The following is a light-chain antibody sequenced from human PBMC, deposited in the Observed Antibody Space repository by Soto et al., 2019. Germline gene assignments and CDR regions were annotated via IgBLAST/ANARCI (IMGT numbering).Light chain of an antibody. CDR1: NIDTKS. Sequence: SYELTQPPSVSVAPGQTAKITCAGDNIDTKSMHWYQQRPGQAPVLVIHDDTDRAAGIPERFSGSKSGGTATLTISRVEAGDEADYYCQVWDIITYHVVFGGGTQLNVL. CDR2: DDT. V-gene: IGLV3-21*02. J-gene: IGLJ2*01. CDR3: QVWDIITYHVV.